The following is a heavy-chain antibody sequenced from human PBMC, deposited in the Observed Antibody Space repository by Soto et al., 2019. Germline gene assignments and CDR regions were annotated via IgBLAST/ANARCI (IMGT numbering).Heavy chain of an antibody. CDR3: ARFCWFGSSCHAARGVDY. CDR1: GGSFSSGDYY. CDR2: ISYSGNT. D-gene: IGHD2-15*01. J-gene: IGHJ4*02. Sequence: PSETLSLTCTVSGGSFSSGDYYWSWIRQPPGKGLEWTGYISYSGNTYYNPSLKSRVTISVDTSKNQFSLKLNSVTAADTAVYYCARFCWFGSSCHAARGVDYWGQGTLVTVSS. V-gene: IGHV4-30-4*01.